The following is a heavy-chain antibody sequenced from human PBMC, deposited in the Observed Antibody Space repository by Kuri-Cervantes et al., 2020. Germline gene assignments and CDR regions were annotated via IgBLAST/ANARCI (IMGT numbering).Heavy chain of an antibody. J-gene: IGHJ6*02. CDR1: GFTFSTYG. CDR3: ARPGTYYDILTDGMDV. CDR2: ISYDGSNK. V-gene: IGHV3-30*03. D-gene: IGHD3-9*01. Sequence: GGSLRLSCAASGFTFSTYGMHWVRQAPGKGLEWVAVISYDGSNKYYADSVKGRFTISRDNSKNTLYLQMNSLRAEDTAVYYCARPGTYYDILTDGMDVWGQGTTVTGSS.